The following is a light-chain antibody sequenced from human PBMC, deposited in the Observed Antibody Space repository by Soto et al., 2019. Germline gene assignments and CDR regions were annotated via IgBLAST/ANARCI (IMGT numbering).Light chain of an antibody. CDR2: GAS. Sequence: EIVLTQSPGTLSLSPGERATLSCRANESVSSSQLVWYQQKLGQAPRPLIYGASSRATGTPDRFSGSGSGTDFTLPISRLEPEDFEVYYCQQYGTSRPTFGGGTKWESK. CDR3: QQYGTSRPT. J-gene: IGKJ4*01. V-gene: IGKV3-20*01. CDR1: ESVSSSQ.